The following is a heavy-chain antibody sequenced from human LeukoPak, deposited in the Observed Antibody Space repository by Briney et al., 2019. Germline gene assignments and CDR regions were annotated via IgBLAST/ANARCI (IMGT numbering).Heavy chain of an antibody. Sequence: SGGSLRLSCAASGFTFSSYSMNWVRQAPGKGLEWVSYISSSSSTIYYADSVKGRFTISRDNAKNSLYLQMNSLRDEDTAVYYCARGPEGYYDSSGYYGGDDYWGQGTLVTVSS. CDR3: ARGPEGYYDSSGYYGGDDY. D-gene: IGHD3-22*01. CDR2: ISSSSSTI. J-gene: IGHJ4*02. CDR1: GFTFSSYS. V-gene: IGHV3-48*02.